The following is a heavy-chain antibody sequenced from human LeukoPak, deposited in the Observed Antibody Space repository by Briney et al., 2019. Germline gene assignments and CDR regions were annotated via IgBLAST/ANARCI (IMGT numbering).Heavy chain of an antibody. CDR3: ARERWDYSIDY. J-gene: IGHJ4*02. V-gene: IGHV3-48*01. CDR2: ISSSSSTI. D-gene: IGHD4-11*01. CDR1: GFTFSSYS. Sequence: GGSLRLSCTASGFTFSSYSMNWVRQAPGKGLEWVSYISSSSSTIYYADSVKGRFTISRDNAKNLLYLQMNSLRAEDTAVYYCARERWDYSIDYWGQGTLVTVSS.